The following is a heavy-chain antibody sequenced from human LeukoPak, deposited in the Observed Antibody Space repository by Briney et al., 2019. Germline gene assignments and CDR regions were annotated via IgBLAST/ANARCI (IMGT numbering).Heavy chain of an antibody. CDR3: AKDIVGVLRFLEDKSDY. V-gene: IGHV3-30*04. CDR2: ISYDGSNK. J-gene: IGHJ4*02. CDR1: GFTFSSYA. D-gene: IGHD3-3*01. Sequence: GGSLRLSCAASGFTFSSYAMRWVRQAPGKGLEWVAVISYDGSNKYYADSVKGRFTISRDNSKNTLYLQMNSLRVEDTAVYYCAKDIVGVLRFLEDKSDYWGQGTLVTVSS.